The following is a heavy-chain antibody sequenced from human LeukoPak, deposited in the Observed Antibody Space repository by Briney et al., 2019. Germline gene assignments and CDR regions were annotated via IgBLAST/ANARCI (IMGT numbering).Heavy chain of an antibody. CDR3: AREGSAAGIDDAFDI. D-gene: IGHD6-13*01. CDR1: GFTFSSYW. V-gene: IGHV3-74*01. Sequence: GGSLRLSCAASGFTFSSYWMHWVRQAPGKGLVWVSRISTDGSRTNYADSVKGRFTISRDNAKNTLYLQMNSLRAEDTAVYYCAREGSAAGIDDAFDIWGQGTMVTVSS. CDR2: ISTDGSRT. J-gene: IGHJ3*02.